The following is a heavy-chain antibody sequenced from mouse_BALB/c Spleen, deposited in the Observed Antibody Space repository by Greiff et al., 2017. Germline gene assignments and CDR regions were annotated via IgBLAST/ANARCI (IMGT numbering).Heavy chain of an antibody. CDR3: ASVRNYAMDY. Sequence: EVQLQQSGAELVRPGALVKLSCKASGFNIKDYYMHWVKQRPEQGLEWIGWIDPENGNTIYDPKFQGKASITADTSSNTAYLQLSSLTSEDTAVYYCASVRNYAMDYWGQGTSVTVSS. V-gene: IGHV14-1*02. CDR1: GFNIKDYY. D-gene: IGHD3-2*02. J-gene: IGHJ4*01. CDR2: IDPENGNT.